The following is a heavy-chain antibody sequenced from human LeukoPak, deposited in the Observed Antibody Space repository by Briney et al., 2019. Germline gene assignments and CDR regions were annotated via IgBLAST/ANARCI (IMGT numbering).Heavy chain of an antibody. CDR1: GGSISSSSFY. D-gene: IGHD4-11*01. V-gene: IGHV4-39*07. Sequence: SETLSLTCIVSGGSISSSSFYWGWIRQPPGKGLEWIGSIYYSGNTYYNPSLKSRVTISVDTSKNQFSLKLSSVTAADTAVYYCARYSNYVRVFAFDIWGQGTMVTVSS. J-gene: IGHJ3*02. CDR2: IYYSGNT. CDR3: ARYSNYVRVFAFDI.